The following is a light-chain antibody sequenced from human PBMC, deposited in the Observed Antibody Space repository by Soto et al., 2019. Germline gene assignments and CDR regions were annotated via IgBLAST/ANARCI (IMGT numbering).Light chain of an antibody. Sequence: ESVLTQSPGILSLSPVERASLSCGASQSISSSFLAWYQQKTGKPPRLLIYGASSRATGIPDRFSGTGSETDFTLPISRLETEDFEVYYCQQYDNSPITFGQGTRLEI. CDR1: QSISSSF. CDR3: QQYDNSPIT. J-gene: IGKJ5*01. CDR2: GAS. V-gene: IGKV3-20*01.